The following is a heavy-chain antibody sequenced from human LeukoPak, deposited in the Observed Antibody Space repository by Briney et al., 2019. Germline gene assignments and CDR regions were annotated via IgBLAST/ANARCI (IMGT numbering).Heavy chain of an antibody. Sequence: PGGSLRLSCAASGFTFSIYWMNWVRQAPGKGLEWVASINQDGSEKFYVDSVKGRFTISRDNGKNSLFLQMNSLRAEDTSVYYCAKDSPSDLWGRGTLVTVSS. V-gene: IGHV3-7*01. J-gene: IGHJ2*01. CDR3: AKDSPSDL. CDR1: GFTFSIYW. CDR2: INQDGSEK.